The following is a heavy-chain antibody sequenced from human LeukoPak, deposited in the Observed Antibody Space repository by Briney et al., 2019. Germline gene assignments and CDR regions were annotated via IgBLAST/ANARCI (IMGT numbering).Heavy chain of an antibody. CDR1: GFTFSNAW. D-gene: IGHD3-9*01. V-gene: IGHV3-15*01. Sequence: GGSLRLSCAASGFTFSNAWMSWVRQAPGKGLEWVGRIKSKTDGGTTDYAAPVKGRFTISRDDSKTTLYLQMNSLRAEDTAVYYCAKVGLTGYPYYFDYWGQGTLVTVSS. CDR2: IKSKTDGGTT. CDR3: AKVGLTGYPYYFDY. J-gene: IGHJ4*02.